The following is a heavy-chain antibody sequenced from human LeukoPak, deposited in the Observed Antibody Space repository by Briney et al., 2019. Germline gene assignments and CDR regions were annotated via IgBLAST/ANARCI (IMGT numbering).Heavy chain of an antibody. CDR2: INHSGST. V-gene: IGHV4-34*01. CDR1: GGSFSGYY. CDR3: ARDLMITFGGVARNWFDP. Sequence: PSETLSLTCAVYGGSFSGYYWSWIRQPPGKGLEWIGEINHSGSTNYNPSLKSRVTISVDTSKSQSSLKLSSVTAADTAVYYCARDLMITFGGVARNWFDPWGQGTLVTVSS. J-gene: IGHJ5*02. D-gene: IGHD3-16*01.